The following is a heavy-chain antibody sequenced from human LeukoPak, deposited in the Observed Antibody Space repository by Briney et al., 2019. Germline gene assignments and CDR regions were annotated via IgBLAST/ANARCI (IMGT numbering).Heavy chain of an antibody. V-gene: IGHV5-51*01. Sequence: GESLKISCKGSGYSFTSYWIGWVRQMPGKGLEWMGIIYPGDSDTRYSPSFQGQVTISADKSISTAYLQWSSLKASDTAMYYCARQLRGIAARRRLQAPYNWFDPWGQGTLVTVSS. CDR1: GYSFTSYW. J-gene: IGHJ5*02. D-gene: IGHD6-6*01. CDR2: IYPGDSDT. CDR3: ARQLRGIAARRRLQAPYNWFDP.